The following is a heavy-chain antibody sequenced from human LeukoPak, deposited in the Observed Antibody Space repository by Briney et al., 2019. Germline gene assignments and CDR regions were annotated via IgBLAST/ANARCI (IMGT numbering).Heavy chain of an antibody. CDR1: GYTFTSYA. J-gene: IGHJ4*02. V-gene: IGHV1-3*01. CDR3: ARERRVVGFDY. Sequence: ASVKVSCKASGYTFTSYAIHWVRQAPGQRLEWMGWISAGNGNTKYSQNFQGRVTFISNTSATTAFMELSSLRSEDAAVYYCARERRVVGFDYWGQGTLVTVSS. CDR2: ISAGNGNT. D-gene: IGHD2-15*01.